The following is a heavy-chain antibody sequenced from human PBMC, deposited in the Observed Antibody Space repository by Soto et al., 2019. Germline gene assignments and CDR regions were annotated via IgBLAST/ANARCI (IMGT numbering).Heavy chain of an antibody. D-gene: IGHD3-10*01. CDR3: ARRRGYYFGYYGMAV. CDR2: INHSGST. J-gene: IGHJ6*02. Sequence: SETLSLTCAVYGGSFSGYYWSWIRQPPGKGLEWIGEINHSGSTNYNPSLKSRVTISVDTSKNQFSLKLSSVPAADTAVYYCARRRGYYFGYYGMAVSGQGTTVTVSS. CDR1: GGSFSGYY. V-gene: IGHV4-34*01.